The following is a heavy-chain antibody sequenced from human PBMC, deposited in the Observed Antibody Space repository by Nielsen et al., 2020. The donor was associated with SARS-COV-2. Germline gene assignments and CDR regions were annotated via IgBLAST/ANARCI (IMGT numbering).Heavy chain of an antibody. CDR2: ISASGGST. CDR1: GFTFSSFA. V-gene: IGHV3-23*01. Sequence: GESLKISCAASGFTFSSFAMTWVRQAPGKGLEWVSIISASGGSTYYADSVKGRFTISRDNSKNTLYLQMNSLRPEDTAVYYCARGVVVAATRGTHFDYWGQGTLVTVSS. CDR3: ARGVVVAATRGTHFDY. J-gene: IGHJ4*01. D-gene: IGHD2-15*01.